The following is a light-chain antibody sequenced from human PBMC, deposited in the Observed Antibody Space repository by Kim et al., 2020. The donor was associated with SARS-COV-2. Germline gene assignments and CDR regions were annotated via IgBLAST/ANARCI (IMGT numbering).Light chain of an antibody. V-gene: IGKV3-15*01. CDR3: QQYSDWPPIT. CDR1: QSVNSK. CDR2: DAS. Sequence: CPGEGAALACRASQSVNSKLAWYQQKPGQAPRLLIYDASTRASGIPARFIGSGSGTEFTLTIFRLQSEDFALYYCQQYSDWPPITFGQGTRLEIK. J-gene: IGKJ5*01.